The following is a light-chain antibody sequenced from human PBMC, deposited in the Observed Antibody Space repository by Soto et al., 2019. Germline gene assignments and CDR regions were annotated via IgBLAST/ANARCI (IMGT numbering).Light chain of an antibody. CDR2: HDD. V-gene: IGLV1-36*01. Sequence: QSVLTQPPSVSEAPRQRVTISCSGSSSNIGNTAVNWYQQLPEQAPKIVIYHDDLLTSGVSDRFSGSKSGTSASLAISALQSDDEADYYCAAWDDSLNAYVFGPGTKVTAL. J-gene: IGLJ1*01. CDR3: AAWDDSLNAYV. CDR1: SSNIGNTA.